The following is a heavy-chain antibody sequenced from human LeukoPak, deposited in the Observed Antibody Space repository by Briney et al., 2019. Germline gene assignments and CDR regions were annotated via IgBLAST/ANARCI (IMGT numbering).Heavy chain of an antibody. V-gene: IGHV3-48*03. CDR1: GFTFSSYE. D-gene: IGHD6-25*01. CDR2: ISSSGSTI. J-gene: IGHJ3*02. Sequence: GGSLRLSCAASGFTFSSYEMNWVRQAPGKGLEWVSYISSSGSTIYYADSVKGRFTISRDNAKNSLYLQMNSLRAEDTAVYYCARAPGSSAFDIWGQGTMVTVSS. CDR3: ARAPGSSAFDI.